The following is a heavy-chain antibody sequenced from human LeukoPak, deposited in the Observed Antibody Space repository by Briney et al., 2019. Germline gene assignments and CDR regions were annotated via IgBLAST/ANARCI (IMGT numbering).Heavy chain of an antibody. CDR1: GYTFTSYD. Sequence: GASVKVSCKASGYTFTSYDINWVRQATGQGLESMGWMNPNSGNTGYAQKFQGRVTMTRNTSISTAYMELSSLRSEDTAVYYCARSTCYYDSSGYSDFDYWRQETLVTVSS. J-gene: IGHJ4*02. D-gene: IGHD3-22*01. CDR3: ARSTCYYDSSGYSDFDY. V-gene: IGHV1-8*01. CDR2: MNPNSGNT.